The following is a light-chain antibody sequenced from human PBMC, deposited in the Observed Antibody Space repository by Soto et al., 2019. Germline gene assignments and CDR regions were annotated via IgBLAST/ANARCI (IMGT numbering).Light chain of an antibody. CDR2: AAS. V-gene: IGKV3-20*01. CDR3: HQPQRWPRT. J-gene: IGKJ1*01. Sequence: IGVTQSPGTLSLSPGERATLSCRAGQSVSSNYLAWYQQKPGQAPRLLIYAASSRAAGVPGRFSGSGSGTDFTLTITRLEPEDFAFYYCHQPQRWPRTFGQGTKVDIK. CDR1: QSVSSNY.